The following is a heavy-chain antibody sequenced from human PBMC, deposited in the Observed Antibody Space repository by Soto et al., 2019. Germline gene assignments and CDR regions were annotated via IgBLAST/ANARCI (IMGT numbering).Heavy chain of an antibody. V-gene: IGHV3-33*01. J-gene: IGHJ4*02. Sequence: QVQLVESGGGVVQPGRSLRLSCAASGFTFSSYGMHWVRQAPGKGLEWVAVIWYDGSNKYYADSVKGRFTISRDNSKNTLYLQMNSLRAEDTAVYYCARDANYGGTVDYWGQGTLVPVSS. D-gene: IGHD4-17*01. CDR2: IWYDGSNK. CDR3: ARDANYGGTVDY. CDR1: GFTFSSYG.